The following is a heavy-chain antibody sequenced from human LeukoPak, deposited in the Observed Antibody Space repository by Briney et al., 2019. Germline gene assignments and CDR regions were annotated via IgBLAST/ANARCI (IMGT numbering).Heavy chain of an antibody. D-gene: IGHD3-22*01. CDR2: ISGSGGST. V-gene: IGHV3-23*01. CDR3: AKVPGWPITMIPS. CDR1: GFTFSSYG. Sequence: GGSLRLSCAASGFTFSSYGMSWVRQAPGKGLEWVSAISGSGGSTYYADSVKGRFTISRDNSKNTLYLQMNSLRAEDTAVYYCAKVPGWPITMIPSWGQGTLVTVSS. J-gene: IGHJ4*02.